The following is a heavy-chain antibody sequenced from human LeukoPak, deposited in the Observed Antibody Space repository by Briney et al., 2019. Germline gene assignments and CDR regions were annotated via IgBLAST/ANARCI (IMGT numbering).Heavy chain of an antibody. CDR1: GYSFTSYW. CDR3: ARRSYDFWSGYLGYFDY. CDR2: IYPGDSDT. J-gene: IGHJ4*02. V-gene: IGHV5-51*03. Sequence: KPGESLKISCKGSGYSFTSYWIGWVRQMPGKGLEWMGIIYPGDSDTRYSPSFQGQVTISADKSISTAYLQWSSLKASDTAMYYCARRSYDFWSGYLGYFDYWGQGTLVTVSS. D-gene: IGHD3-3*01.